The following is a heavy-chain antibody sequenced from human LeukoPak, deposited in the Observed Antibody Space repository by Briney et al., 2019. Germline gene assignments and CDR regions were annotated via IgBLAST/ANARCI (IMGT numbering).Heavy chain of an antibody. CDR1: GFTFSSYV. CDR3: ASSRYDSSGYGLFDY. D-gene: IGHD3-22*01. Sequence: PGGSLRRSCAASGFTFSSYVWNWGRQAPRKGRVWGAYISISGNTKYYADSVKGRFTISSNNAKNSLYLQMNRMRAEDTAVYYCASSRYDSSGYGLFDYWGQGTLVTVSS. CDR2: ISISGNTK. V-gene: IGHV3-48*03. J-gene: IGHJ4*02.